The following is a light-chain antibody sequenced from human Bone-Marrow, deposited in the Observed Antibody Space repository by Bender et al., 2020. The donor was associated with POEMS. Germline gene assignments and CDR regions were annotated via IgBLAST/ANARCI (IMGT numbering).Light chain of an antibody. CDR3: AAWDEGLDGHV. J-gene: IGLJ1*01. CDR1: NIGSKS. CDR2: DDS. V-gene: IGLV3-21*02. Sequence: SYVLTQPPSVSVAPGQTARITCGGNNIGSKSVHWYQQKPGQAPVLVVYDDSVRPSGIPERFSGSNSGNTATLTISGLQSEDEADYYCAAWDEGLDGHVFGTGSRVTVL.